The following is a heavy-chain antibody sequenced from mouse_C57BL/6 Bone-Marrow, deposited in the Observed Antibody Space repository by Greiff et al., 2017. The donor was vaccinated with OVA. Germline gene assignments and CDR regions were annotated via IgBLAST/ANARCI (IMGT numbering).Heavy chain of an antibody. D-gene: IGHD2-3*01. V-gene: IGHV14-4*01. CDR3: TGDGYYSFDY. J-gene: IGHJ2*01. CDR2: IDPENGDT. Sequence: EVHLVESGAELVRPGASVKLSCTASGFNIKDDYMHWVKQRPEQGLEWIGWIDPENGDTEYASKFQGKATITADTSSNTAYLQLSSLTSEDTAVYYCTGDGYYSFDYWGQGTTLTVSS. CDR1: GFNIKDDY.